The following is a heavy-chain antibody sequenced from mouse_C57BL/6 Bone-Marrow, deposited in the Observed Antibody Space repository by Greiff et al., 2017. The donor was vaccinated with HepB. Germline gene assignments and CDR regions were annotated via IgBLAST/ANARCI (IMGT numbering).Heavy chain of an antibody. CDR1: GYTFTSYW. J-gene: IGHJ1*03. Sequence: EVQLQQSGTVLARPGASVKMSCKTSGYTFTSYWMHWVKQRPGQGLEWIGAIYPGNSDTSYNQKFKGKAKLTAVTSASTAYMELSSLTNEDSAVYYCTKLYRGTWYFDVWGTGTTVTVSS. CDR3: TKLYRGTWYFDV. V-gene: IGHV1-5*01. D-gene: IGHD2-1*01. CDR2: IYPGNSDT.